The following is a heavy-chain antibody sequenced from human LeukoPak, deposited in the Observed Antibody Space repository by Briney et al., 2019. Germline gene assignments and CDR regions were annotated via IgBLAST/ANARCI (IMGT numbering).Heavy chain of an antibody. J-gene: IGHJ4*02. D-gene: IGHD4-17*01. CDR2: INPNSGGT. CDR3: AIRYGALTFGFAY. Sequence: GASVKVSCKASGYTFTGYYMHWVRQAPGQGLEWMGWINPNSGGTNYAQKFQGRVTMTRDTSISTAYMELSRLRSDDTAVYYCAIRYGALTFGFAYWGQGALVTVSS. CDR1: GYTFTGYY. V-gene: IGHV1-2*02.